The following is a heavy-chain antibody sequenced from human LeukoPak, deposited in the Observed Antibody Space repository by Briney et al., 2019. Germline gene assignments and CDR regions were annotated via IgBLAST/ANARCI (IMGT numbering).Heavy chain of an antibody. D-gene: IGHD3-16*01. CDR3: ARGSPPGD. V-gene: IGHV3-21*05. CDR1: GFTLSSYS. J-gene: IGHJ4*02. Sequence: GGSLRLSCAASGFTLSSYSMNWIRRAPGKGLEWVSYISSSSGFTKYADSVRGRFTISRDNAKNSLYLQMNTLRVDDTAVYYCARGSPPGDWGQGTLVTVSS. CDR2: ISSSSGFT.